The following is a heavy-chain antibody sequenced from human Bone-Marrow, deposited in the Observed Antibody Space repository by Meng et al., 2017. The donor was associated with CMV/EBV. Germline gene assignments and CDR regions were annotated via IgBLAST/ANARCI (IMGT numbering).Heavy chain of an antibody. V-gene: IGHV3-74*01. D-gene: IGHD5-18*01. CDR2: INSDGSST. J-gene: IGHJ6*02. CDR1: GFTFSSYW. Sequence: GESLKISCAASGFTFSSYWMHWVRQAPGKGLVWVSRINSDGSSTSYADSVKGRFTISRDNAKNTLYLQMNSLRAEDTAVYYCASVGSATHNYYYYGMDVWGQGTTVTVSS. CDR3: ASVGSATHNYYYYGMDV.